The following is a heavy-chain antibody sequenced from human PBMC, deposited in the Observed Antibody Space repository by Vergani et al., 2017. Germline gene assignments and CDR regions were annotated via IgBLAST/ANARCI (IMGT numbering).Heavy chain of an antibody. D-gene: IGHD1-26*01. CDR1: GYSFTSYW. CDR3: ARPSGVGATDDAFDI. Sequence: EVQLVQSGAEVKTPGASLKISCKGSGYSFTSYWIGWVRQMPGKGLEWMGIIYPGDSDTRYSPSFQGQVTISADKSISTAYLQWSSLKASDTAMYYCARPSGVGATDDAFDIWGQGTMVTVSS. CDR2: IYPGDSDT. J-gene: IGHJ3*02. V-gene: IGHV5-51*01.